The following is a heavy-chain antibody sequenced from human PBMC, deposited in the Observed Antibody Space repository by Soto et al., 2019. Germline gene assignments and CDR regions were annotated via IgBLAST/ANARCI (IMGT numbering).Heavy chain of an antibody. Sequence: QVQLQESGPGLVKPSETLSLTCTVSGGSISSYYWSWIRQPPGKGLEWIGYIYYSGRTNYNPSLKSRVTISVDTSKNQFSLKLSSVTAADTAVYYCARQGRGYGDYVLWYFDLWGRGTRVTVSS. CDR3: ARQGRGYGDYVLWYFDL. CDR1: GGSISSYY. D-gene: IGHD4-17*01. J-gene: IGHJ2*01. V-gene: IGHV4-59*08. CDR2: IYYSGRT.